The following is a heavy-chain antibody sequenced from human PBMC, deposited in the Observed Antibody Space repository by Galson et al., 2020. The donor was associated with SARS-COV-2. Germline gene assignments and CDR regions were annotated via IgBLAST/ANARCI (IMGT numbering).Heavy chain of an antibody. Sequence: SETLSLTCTVSGGSVSSADYYWSWIRQHPGKGLEWIGYIYYSGSAYYNPSLKSRATISVDTSNNHFTLKLTSVTAADTAVYYCARERPVYIWGSYRSAHFDSWGQGTLVTVSS. CDR1: GGSVSSADYY. J-gene: IGHJ4*02. V-gene: IGHV4-31*03. CDR2: IYYSGSA. CDR3: ARERPVYIWGSYRSAHFDS. D-gene: IGHD3-16*02.